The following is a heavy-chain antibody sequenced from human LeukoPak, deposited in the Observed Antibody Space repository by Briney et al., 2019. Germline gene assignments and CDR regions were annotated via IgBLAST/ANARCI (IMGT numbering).Heavy chain of an antibody. CDR3: ARVDRYHYYLDV. J-gene: IGHJ6*03. CDR2: IMPLFNTA. V-gene: IGHV1-69*05. Sequence: SVKVSCKASGGTFSSYSITWVRQAPGQGLEWMGGIMPLFNTANYAQQFQGRVTITTDESTSTAYMELSSLRFEDTAMYYCARVDRYHYYLDVWGKGTAVTVSS. CDR1: GGTFSSYS.